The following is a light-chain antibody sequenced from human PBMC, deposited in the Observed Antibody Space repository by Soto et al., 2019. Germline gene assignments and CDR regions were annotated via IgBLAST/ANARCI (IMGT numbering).Light chain of an antibody. CDR1: QSVNNNY. CDR2: GAS. V-gene: IGKV3-20*01. J-gene: IGKJ3*01. Sequence: EILLTQSPGTLALSPGERATLSCRASQSVNNNYLTWYQQKRGQAPRLLIHGASSRATGLPDRFSGSGSGTDFTLTISRLEPEDFAVYCCQQYGSSPFTFGPGTRVGIK. CDR3: QQYGSSPFT.